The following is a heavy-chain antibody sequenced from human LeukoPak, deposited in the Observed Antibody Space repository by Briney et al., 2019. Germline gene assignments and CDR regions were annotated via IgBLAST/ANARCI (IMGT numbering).Heavy chain of an antibody. Sequence: GGSLRLSCTASGFTFSSYAIYWVRQSPGEGLEWVSGIFGSGGSAHYADSVKGRFTISRDNSQNTVYLQMNSLRAEDTAVYYCGKTTTGYSSGRNPAWPIDYWGQGTLVSVSS. CDR3: GKTTTGYSSGRNPAWPIDY. CDR2: IFGSGGSA. V-gene: IGHV3-23*01. CDR1: GFTFSSYA. J-gene: IGHJ4*02. D-gene: IGHD2-15*01.